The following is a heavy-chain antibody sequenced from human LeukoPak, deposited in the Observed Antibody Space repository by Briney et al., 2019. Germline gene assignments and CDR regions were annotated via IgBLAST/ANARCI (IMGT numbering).Heavy chain of an antibody. Sequence: GGSLRLSCAASGFTFSSYSMNWVRQAPGKRLEWVSSIRSISSYIYYADSVKGRFTISRDNAKNSLYLQMNSLRAEDTPVYYCPPSYCTNVLFYTIPSDAFDTCGQGTMVTVSS. J-gene: IGHJ3*02. CDR2: IRSISSYI. V-gene: IGHV3-21*01. D-gene: IGHD2-8*01. CDR1: GFTFSSYS. CDR3: PPSYCTNVLFYTIPSDAFDT.